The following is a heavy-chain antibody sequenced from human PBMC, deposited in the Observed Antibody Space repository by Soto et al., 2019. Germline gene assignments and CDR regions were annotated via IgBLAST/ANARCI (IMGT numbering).Heavy chain of an antibody. D-gene: IGHD3-3*01. CDR2: IDNSGDGS. Sequence: GGSLRLSCVASGFIFRNHVLNWVRQAPGKGLEWVSAIDNSGDGSFYADSVKGRFIISRDNSKDTVFLHMNNLRPEDTAFYYCAKIPSRGMIFGAGSWGQGTLVTVTS. CDR1: GFIFRNHV. V-gene: IGHV3-23*05. CDR3: AKIPSRGMIFGAGS. J-gene: IGHJ5*02.